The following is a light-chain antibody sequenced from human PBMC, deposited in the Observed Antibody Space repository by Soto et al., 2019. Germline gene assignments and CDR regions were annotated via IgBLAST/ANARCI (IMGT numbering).Light chain of an antibody. CDR2: QAS. CDR3: QQYNSYSYT. Sequence: DIQMTQSPSTLSASVGDRVTITCRASQSISNWLAWYQQKPGKAPKLLIYQASSLESGVPSRFTGSGSGTDFTLTISSLQPDDFAAYYCQQYNSYSYTFGQGTKLEIK. CDR1: QSISNW. J-gene: IGKJ2*01. V-gene: IGKV1-5*03.